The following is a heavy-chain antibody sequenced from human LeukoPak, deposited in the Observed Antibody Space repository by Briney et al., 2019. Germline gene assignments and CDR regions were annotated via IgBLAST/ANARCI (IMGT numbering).Heavy chain of an antibody. CDR2: IYLTSST. V-gene: IGHV3-66*01. CDR1: GFSVRDNY. D-gene: IGHD3-16*01. CDR3: AREISNPLGY. J-gene: IGHJ4*02. Sequence: GGSLRLSCAASGFSVRDNYMSWVRRAPGTGLEGGSVIYLTSSTYYTDSVKGRFTISRDISKHTLFLQINSLRPEDTAVYYCAREISNPLGYWGQGTLVIVSS.